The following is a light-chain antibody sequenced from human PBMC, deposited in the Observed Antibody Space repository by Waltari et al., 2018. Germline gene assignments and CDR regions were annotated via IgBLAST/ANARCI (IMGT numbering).Light chain of an antibody. CDR1: KIGSQR. J-gene: IGLJ2*01. Sequence: SYVVTQPPSVSVAPGQTARITCAGDKIGSQRVHWYQQKPGQAPVLVIYDDTDRPSGIPERFSGSSSGNTATLTIRRVEAGEEADYYSQVWDSSSDPLFGVGTKLTVL. CDR3: QVWDSSSDPL. CDR2: DDT. V-gene: IGLV3-21*02.